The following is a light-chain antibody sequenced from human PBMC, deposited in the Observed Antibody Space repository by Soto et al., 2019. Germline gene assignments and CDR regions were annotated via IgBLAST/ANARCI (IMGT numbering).Light chain of an antibody. CDR3: QPVNNYPRT. CDR2: AAS. J-gene: IGKJ3*01. CDR1: QVISSY. Sequence: DIPLTQSPSFLSASVGDRVTITCRASQVISSYLAWYQQKPGKAPKLLIYAASTLQSGVPSRFSGSGSGTEFTLTSSSLQPEDFATYYCQPVNNYPRTFGPGTKVDIK. V-gene: IGKV1-9*01.